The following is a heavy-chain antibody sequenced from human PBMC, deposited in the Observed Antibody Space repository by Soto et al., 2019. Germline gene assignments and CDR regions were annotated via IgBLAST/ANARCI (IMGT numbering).Heavy chain of an antibody. CDR3: ARDLSWADYKAPYYFDY. D-gene: IGHD4-4*01. V-gene: IGHV3-21*01. CDR1: GFTFSSYS. J-gene: IGHJ4*02. CDR2: ISSSSSYI. Sequence: GESLKISCAASGFTFSSYSMNWVRQAPGKGLEWVSSISSSSSYIYYADSVKGRFTISRDNAKNSLYLQMNSLRAEDTAVYYCARDLSWADYKAPYYFDYWGQGTLVTVSS.